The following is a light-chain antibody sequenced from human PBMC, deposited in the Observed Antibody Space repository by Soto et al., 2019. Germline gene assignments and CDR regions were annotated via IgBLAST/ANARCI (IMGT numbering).Light chain of an antibody. J-gene: IGKJ3*01. V-gene: IGKV1-5*03. CDR2: KAS. CDR3: QQSFT. Sequence: DIQMTQSPYTLSASVGDRATITCRASQSISSWLAWYQQKPGKAPKLLIYKASSLESGVPSRFSGSGSGTEFTLTISSLQPDDFATYYCQQSFTFGPGTKVDIK. CDR1: QSISSW.